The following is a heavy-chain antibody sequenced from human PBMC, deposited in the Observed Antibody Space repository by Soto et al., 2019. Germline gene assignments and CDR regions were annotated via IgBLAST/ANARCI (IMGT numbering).Heavy chain of an antibody. J-gene: IGHJ5*02. V-gene: IGHV3-74*01. CDR2: INPDGSRI. CDR3: ARVPVGAYGMFDP. Sequence: EVQLVESGGGLVQAGGSLRLSCAASGFALSSYWMHWVRRVPGKGLVWVSRINPDGSRIDYADSVRGRFTISRDNAKNTLFLQMNNLRAEDTALYHCARVPVGAYGMFDPWGQGTLVTVSS. CDR1: GFALSSYW. D-gene: IGHD2-8*02.